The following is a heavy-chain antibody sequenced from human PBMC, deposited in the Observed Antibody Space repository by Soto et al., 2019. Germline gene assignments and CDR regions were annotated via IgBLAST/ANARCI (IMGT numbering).Heavy chain of an antibody. J-gene: IGHJ4*02. CDR3: AKDLDRWGVWHKLEIDY. Sequence: GGSLRLSCAASGFAFSSHAFHWVRQAPGKGPEWVAVVSYDGTNQYYVDSVKGRFTISRDNSKNTLYLQMNSLRVDDTAVYFCAKDLDRWGVWHKLEIDYWGQGTLVTVSS. CDR1: GFAFSSHA. CDR2: VSYDGTNQ. D-gene: IGHD1-1*01. V-gene: IGHV3-30*18.